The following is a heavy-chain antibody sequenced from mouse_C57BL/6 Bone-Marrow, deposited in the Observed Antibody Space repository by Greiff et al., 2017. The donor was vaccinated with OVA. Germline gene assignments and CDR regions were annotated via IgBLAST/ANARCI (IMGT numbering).Heavy chain of an antibody. V-gene: IGHV14-3*01. CDR1: GFNIKNTY. CDR3: ARGFYYGSGDYYAKDY. J-gene: IGHJ4*01. Sequence: EVQLQQSVAELVRPGASVKLSCTASGFNIKNTYMHWVKQRPEQGLEWIGRIDPANGNTKYAPKFQGKATITADTSSNTAYLQLSSLTSEDTAIYYCARGFYYGSGDYYAKDYWGQGTSVTVSS. D-gene: IGHD1-1*01. CDR2: IDPANGNT.